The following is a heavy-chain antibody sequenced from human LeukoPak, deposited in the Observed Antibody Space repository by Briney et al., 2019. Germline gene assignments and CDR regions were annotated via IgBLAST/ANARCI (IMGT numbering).Heavy chain of an antibody. V-gene: IGHV3-48*04. CDR3: ARGIISYYDWGGKTGGDY. CDR2: ISSSGGII. D-gene: IGHD3-10*01. CDR1: GFTFSTYS. Sequence: AGGSLRLSCAASGFTFSTYSMNWVRQAPGKGLEWVSYISSSGGIIYCADSVKGRFTISRDNAKNSLYLQMNSLRAEDTAVYYCARGIISYYDWGGKTGGDYWGQGTLVTVSS. J-gene: IGHJ4*02.